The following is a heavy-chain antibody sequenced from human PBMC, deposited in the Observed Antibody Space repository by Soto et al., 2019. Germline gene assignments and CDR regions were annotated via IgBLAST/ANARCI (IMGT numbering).Heavy chain of an antibody. CDR2: VNAYNRNT. CDR1: GYTFSNYG. Sequence: QVRLEQSGPEVKKPGASMKVSCKASGYTFSNYGITWVRQAPGQGLEWMGWVNAYNRNTNYAQKFEDRVTMTTDTSTGTAYMELRSLRSDDTAVYFCARERPWEPPPYWGQGTPVTVSS. CDR3: ARERPWEPPPY. V-gene: IGHV1-18*04. D-gene: IGHD1-26*01. J-gene: IGHJ4*02.